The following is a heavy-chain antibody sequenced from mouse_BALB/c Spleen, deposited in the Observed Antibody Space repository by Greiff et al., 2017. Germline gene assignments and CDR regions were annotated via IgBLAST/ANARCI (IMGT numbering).Heavy chain of an antibody. J-gene: IGHJ2*01. CDR3: ARHYGSSYFDY. CDR2: IDPANGNT. Sequence: EVQLQQSGAELVKPGASVKLSCTASGFNIKDTYMHWVKQRPEQGLEWIGRIDPANGNTKYDPKFQGKATITADTSSNTAYLQLSSLTSEDTAVYYCARHYGSSYFDYWGQGTTLTVSS. CDR1: GFNIKDTY. V-gene: IGHV14-3*02. D-gene: IGHD1-1*01.